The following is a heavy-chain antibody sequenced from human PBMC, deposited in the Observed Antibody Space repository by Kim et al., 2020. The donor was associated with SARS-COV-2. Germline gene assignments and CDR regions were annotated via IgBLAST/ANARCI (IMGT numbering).Heavy chain of an antibody. J-gene: IGHJ4*02. V-gene: IGHV3-21*01. Sequence: YYADSVKGRFTISRDNAKNSLYLQMNSLRAEDTAVYYCVVGDGYNYYFDYWGQGTLVTVSS. D-gene: IGHD1-1*01. CDR3: VVGDGYNYYFDY.